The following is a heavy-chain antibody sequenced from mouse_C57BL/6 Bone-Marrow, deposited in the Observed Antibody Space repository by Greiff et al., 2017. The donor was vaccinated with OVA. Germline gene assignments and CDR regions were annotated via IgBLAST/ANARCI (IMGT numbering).Heavy chain of an antibody. Sequence: QVQLKQSGPELVKPGASVKLSCKASGYTFTSYDINWVKQRPGQGLEWIGWIYPRDGSTKYNEKFKGTGTLTVDTSSSTAYMELHSLTSEDSAVYFCARGGQPMGFYAMDYWGQGTSVTVSS. CDR1: GYTFTSYD. J-gene: IGHJ4*01. CDR2: IYPRDGST. CDR3: ARGGQPMGFYAMDY. D-gene: IGHD6-1*01. V-gene: IGHV1-85*01.